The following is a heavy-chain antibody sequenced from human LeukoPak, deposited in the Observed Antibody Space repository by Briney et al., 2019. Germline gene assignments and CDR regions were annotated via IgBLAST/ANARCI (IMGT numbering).Heavy chain of an antibody. J-gene: IGHJ4*02. CDR1: RYTFTSYD. CDR2: MNPNTGRT. D-gene: IGHD3-10*01. CDR3: ARLSQTPDYYTLGGYYYLGY. V-gene: IGHV1-8*01. Sequence: EASVTVSCKASRYTFTSYDSNWVREAAGHGLEWMGWMNPNTGRTGYAQKSQGRITMTRDTSINTAYMELTNLRSEDTAIYYCARLSQTPDYYTLGGYYYLGYWGQGTPVTVSS.